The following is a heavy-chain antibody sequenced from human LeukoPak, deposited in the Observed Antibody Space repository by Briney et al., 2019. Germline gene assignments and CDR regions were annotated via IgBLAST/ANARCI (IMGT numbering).Heavy chain of an antibody. J-gene: IGHJ6*02. D-gene: IGHD2-2*01. CDR1: GFTFSSYA. CDR3: ARDRGYCSSTSCPSRGMDV. V-gene: IGHV3-30-3*01. Sequence: GGSLRLSCAASGFTFSSYAMHWVRQAPGKGLEWVAVISYVGSNKYYADSVKGRFTISRDNSKNTLYLQMNSLRAEDTAVYYCARDRGYCSSTSCPSRGMDVWGQGTTVTVSS. CDR2: ISYVGSNK.